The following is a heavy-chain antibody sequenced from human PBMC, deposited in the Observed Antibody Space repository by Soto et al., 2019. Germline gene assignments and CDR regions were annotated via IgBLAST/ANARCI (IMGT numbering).Heavy chain of an antibody. Sequence: SETLSLTCTVSGGSISSSSYYWGWIRRPPGKGLEWIGSIYYSGNTYYNPSLKSRVTISVDTSKNQFSLKLSSVTAADTAVYYCARSRDYYDSSDYSDYWGQGTLVTVSS. J-gene: IGHJ4*02. CDR2: IYYSGNT. CDR1: GGSISSSSYY. V-gene: IGHV4-39*01. D-gene: IGHD3-22*01. CDR3: ARSRDYYDSSDYSDY.